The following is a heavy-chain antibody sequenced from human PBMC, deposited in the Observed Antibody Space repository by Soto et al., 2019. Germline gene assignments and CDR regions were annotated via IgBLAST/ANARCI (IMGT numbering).Heavy chain of an antibody. D-gene: IGHD3-10*01. J-gene: IGHJ6*02. CDR3: ARFVYYGSGFYYYYYGMDV. Sequence: SETLSLTCAVSGGSISSGGYSWSWIRQPPGKGLEWIGYINHSGSTYYNPSLKSRVTISVDTSKNQFSLKLSSVAAADTAVYYCARFVYYGSGFYYYYYGMDVWGQGTTVTVSS. CDR2: INHSGST. V-gene: IGHV4-30-2*01. CDR1: GGSISSGGYS.